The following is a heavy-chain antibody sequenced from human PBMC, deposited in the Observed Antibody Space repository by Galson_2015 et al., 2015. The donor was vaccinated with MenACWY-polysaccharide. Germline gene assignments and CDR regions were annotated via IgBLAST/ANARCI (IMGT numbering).Heavy chain of an antibody. CDR1: GFSFSTYW. CDR2: INADGSAT. J-gene: IGHJ5*02. D-gene: IGHD2-15*01. CDR3: TKAGAKYCSGSSCNFNWFDP. Sequence: SLRLFCAASGFSFSTYWMHWVRHAPGKGLVWVSRINADGSATGYADSVRGRFTISRDNAKNTLYLEMNSLRAEDTAVYYCTKAGAKYCSGSSCNFNWFDPWGQGTL. V-gene: IGHV3-74*01.